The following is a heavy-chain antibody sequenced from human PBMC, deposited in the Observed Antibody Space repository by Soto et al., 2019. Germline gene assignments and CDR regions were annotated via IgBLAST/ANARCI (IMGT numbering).Heavy chain of an antibody. J-gene: IGHJ6*02. V-gene: IGHV3-11*01. CDR2: IRNDGATM. CDR1: GFTFRDYY. CDR3: ATENYYRMEV. Sequence: QEQLVESGGGLVKPGGSLRLSCAASGFTFRDYYMTWIRQAPGKGLEWVSNIRNDGATMNYVGAVKGRFTISRDSLRAEDTAVYYCATENYYRMEVWGQGTTVTVSS.